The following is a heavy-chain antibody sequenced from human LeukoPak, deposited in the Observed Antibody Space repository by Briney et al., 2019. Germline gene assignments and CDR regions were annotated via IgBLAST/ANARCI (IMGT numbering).Heavy chain of an antibody. CDR3: ATEGTVRYFDP. Sequence: SGTLSLTCAVSGGSISSSVRWSWVRQPPGKGLEWIGEIYHSGSTNYNPSLKSRVTISVDKSKNQFSLNLHSVTAADTAVYYCATEGTVRYFDPWGQGTLVTVSS. CDR2: IYHSGST. D-gene: IGHD1-14*01. J-gene: IGHJ5*02. V-gene: IGHV4-4*02. CDR1: GGSISSSVR.